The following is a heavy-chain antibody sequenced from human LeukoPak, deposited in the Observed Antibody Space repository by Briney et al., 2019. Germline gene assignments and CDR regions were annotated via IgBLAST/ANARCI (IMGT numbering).Heavy chain of an antibody. D-gene: IGHD5-18*01. Sequence: GGSLRLSCAASGFTFSDYYMSWIRQAPGKGLEWVSYISSSGSITDYADSVIGRFTISRDNAKNSLYLQMNSLRAEDTAVYYCARDRKNSYGHEFDYWGQGTLVTVSS. CDR3: ARDRKNSYGHEFDY. V-gene: IGHV3-11*01. CDR2: ISSSGSIT. J-gene: IGHJ4*02. CDR1: GFTFSDYY.